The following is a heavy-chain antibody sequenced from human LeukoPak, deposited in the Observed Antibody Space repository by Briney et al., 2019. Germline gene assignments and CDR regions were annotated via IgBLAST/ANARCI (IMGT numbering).Heavy chain of an antibody. V-gene: IGHV4-61*05. J-gene: IGHJ6*03. CDR3: AGSFYDSSGYTRYYYYYYMDV. CDR1: GGSIRSSTYY. Sequence: SETLSLTCTVSGGSIRSSTYYWGWIRQPPGKGLEWIGYIYYSGSTNYNPSLKSRVTISVDTSKNQFSLKLSSVTAADTAVYYCAGSFYDSSGYTRYYYYYYMDVWGKGTTVTVSS. CDR2: IYYSGST. D-gene: IGHD3-22*01.